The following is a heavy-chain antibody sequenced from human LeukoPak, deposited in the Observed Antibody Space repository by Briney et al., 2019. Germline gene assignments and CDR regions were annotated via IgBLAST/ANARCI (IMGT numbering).Heavy chain of an antibody. J-gene: IGHJ1*01. CDR1: GGSFSGYY. V-gene: IGHV4-34*01. CDR2: INYNGST. CDR3: ALCPYYDIYQH. Sequence: SETLSPTCAVYGGSFSGYYWSWIRQPPGKGLEWIGEINYNGSTNHNPSLKSRVTISVDTSKNQFSLKLSSVTAADTAVYYCALCPYYDIYQHWGQGTLVTVSS. D-gene: IGHD3-9*01.